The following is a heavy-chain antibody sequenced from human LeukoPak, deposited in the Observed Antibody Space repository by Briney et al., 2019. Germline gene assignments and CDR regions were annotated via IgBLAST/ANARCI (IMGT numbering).Heavy chain of an antibody. CDR1: GGSIRNYY. V-gene: IGHV4-59*01. CDR3: AREPLSHSSGWFFDI. Sequence: SETLSLTCTVSGGSIRNYYWSGIRQPPGKGLEWIGSIYYSGNTNYNPSLNSRVTISVDTSKNQFSLKLSSVTAADTAVYYCAREPLSHSSGWFFDIWGQGTMVTVPS. D-gene: IGHD6-19*01. CDR2: IYYSGNT. J-gene: IGHJ3*02.